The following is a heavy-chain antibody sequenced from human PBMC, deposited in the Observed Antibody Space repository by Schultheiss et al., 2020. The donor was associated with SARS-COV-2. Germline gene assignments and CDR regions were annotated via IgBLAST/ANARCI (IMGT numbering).Heavy chain of an antibody. J-gene: IGHJ6*03. V-gene: IGHV4-59*01. CDR3: ARVGYCSSTSCPELVYYYYYYMDV. Sequence: GSLRLSCTVSGGSISSYYWSWIRQPPGKGLEWIGYIYYSGSTNYNPSLKSRVTISVDTSKNQFSLKLSSVTAADTAVYYCARVGYCSSTSCPELVYYYYYYMDVWGKGTTVTVSS. CDR1: GGSISSYY. CDR2: IYYSGST. D-gene: IGHD2-2*01.